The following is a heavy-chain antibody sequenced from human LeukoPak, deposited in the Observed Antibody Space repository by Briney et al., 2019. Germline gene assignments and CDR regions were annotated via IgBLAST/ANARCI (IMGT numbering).Heavy chain of an antibody. CDR1: GFTFSSYG. D-gene: IGHD3-10*01. J-gene: IGHJ6*02. Sequence: PGGSLRLSCAASGFTFSSYGMHWVRQAPGKGLEWVAVISYDGSNKYYADSVKGRFTISRDNPKNTLYLQMNSLRAEDTAVYYCAKDYYYGSGSYYRKGSYYYYGMDVWGQGTTVTVSS. CDR2: ISYDGSNK. CDR3: AKDYYYGSGSYYRKGSYYYYGMDV. V-gene: IGHV3-30*18.